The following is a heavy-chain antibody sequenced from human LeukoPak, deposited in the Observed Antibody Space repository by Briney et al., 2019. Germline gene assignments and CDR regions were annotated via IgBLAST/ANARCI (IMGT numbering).Heavy chain of an antibody. J-gene: IGHJ4*02. Sequence: GASVKVSCKASGYTFTGYYMHWVRQAPGQGLEWMGWINPNSGATDYAQIFQGRVTMTRDTSTSTAYMELSRLTSDDTAVYFCTRGREYASSSDSRLGGYWGQGTLVTVSS. CDR3: TRGREYASSSDSRLGGY. CDR1: GYTFTGYY. CDR2: INPNSGAT. D-gene: IGHD6-6*01. V-gene: IGHV1-2*02.